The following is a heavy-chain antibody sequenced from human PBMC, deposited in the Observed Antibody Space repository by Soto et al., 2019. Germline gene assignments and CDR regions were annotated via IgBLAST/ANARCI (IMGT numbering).Heavy chain of an antibody. CDR3: ARVGPAAIHVYYYYGMDV. D-gene: IGHD2-2*02. Sequence: ASVKVSCKASGYTCTSYGISWVRQAPGPGLEWMGWIGAYNGNTNYAQKLQGRVTMTTDTSTSTTYLELRSLRSDDTAVHYCARVGPAAIHVYYYYGMDVWGQGTTVTVSS. V-gene: IGHV1-18*01. CDR2: IGAYNGNT. J-gene: IGHJ6*02. CDR1: GYTCTSYG.